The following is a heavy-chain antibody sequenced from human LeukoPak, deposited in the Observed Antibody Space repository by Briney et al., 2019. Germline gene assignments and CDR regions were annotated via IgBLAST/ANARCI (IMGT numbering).Heavy chain of an antibody. CDR3: VAGDRNGWYFDY. V-gene: IGHV3-20*04. D-gene: IGHD6-19*01. CDR2: LNWKVGRT. J-gene: IGHJ4*02. CDR1: SSTVDKQC. Sequence: GRCLTPSRPPASSTVDKQCMGSARHDPRDWMGWHFYLNWKVGRTGYADSVKGRFTISRDNAKNSLYLQMSSLRAEDTALYYCVAGDRNGWYFDYWGQGPVVTVSS.